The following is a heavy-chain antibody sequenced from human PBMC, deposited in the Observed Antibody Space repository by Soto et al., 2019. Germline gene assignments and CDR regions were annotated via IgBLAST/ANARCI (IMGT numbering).Heavy chain of an antibody. D-gene: IGHD3-22*01. J-gene: IGHJ4*02. Sequence: SETLSLTCTVSGGSISSYYWSWIRQPPGKGLEWIGYIYYSGSTNYNPSLKSRVTISVDTSKNQFSLKLSSVTAADTAVYYCARALNCYDSSGRLCFDYWDQVTMVTVSS. V-gene: IGHV4-59*01. CDR2: IYYSGST. CDR3: ARALNCYDSSGRLCFDY. CDR1: GGSISSYY.